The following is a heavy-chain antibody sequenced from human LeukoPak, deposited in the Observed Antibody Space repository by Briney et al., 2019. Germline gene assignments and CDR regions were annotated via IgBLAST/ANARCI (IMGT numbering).Heavy chain of an antibody. CDR3: ARPSSGWYLFEY. D-gene: IGHD6-19*01. Sequence: PGGSLRLSCAASGYTFRTYAMSWVRQAPGKGLEWVSTMSCSGASTNYADSVRGRFTISRDNSKNTLYLQMNSLRAEDTAIYYCARPSSGWYLFEYWGQGTLVTVSS. J-gene: IGHJ4*02. CDR1: GYTFRTYA. CDR2: MSCSGAST. V-gene: IGHV3-23*01.